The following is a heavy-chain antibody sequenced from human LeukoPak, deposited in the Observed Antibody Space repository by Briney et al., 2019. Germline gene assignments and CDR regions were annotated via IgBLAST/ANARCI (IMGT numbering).Heavy chain of an antibody. D-gene: IGHD3-9*01. Sequence: PSETLSLTCTVSGGSISSHYRNWIRQPPGKGLECIGYIYYTGSANYNPSLQSRVTISIDTSKNQFSLKVSSVTAADTAVYYCARSNYDILTGLGEYYFDYWGQGTLVTVSS. J-gene: IGHJ4*02. CDR3: ARSNYDILTGLGEYYFDY. V-gene: IGHV4-59*11. CDR1: GGSISSHY. CDR2: IYYTGSA.